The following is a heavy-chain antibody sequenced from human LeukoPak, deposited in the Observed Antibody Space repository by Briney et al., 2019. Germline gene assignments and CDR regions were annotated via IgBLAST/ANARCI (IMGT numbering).Heavy chain of an antibody. D-gene: IGHD3-10*01. CDR2: IKSKTDGGTS. CDR1: GFTFTNAW. CDR3: STLWYGA. J-gene: IGHJ5*02. V-gene: IGHV3-15*01. Sequence: GGSLRLSCAGSGFTFTNAWMYWVRQAPGKGLEWVGRIKSKTDGGTSDYAAPVTGRFTIPRDDSKSTLYLEMNSLKTEDTGVYYCSTLWYGAWGQGTLVTVSS.